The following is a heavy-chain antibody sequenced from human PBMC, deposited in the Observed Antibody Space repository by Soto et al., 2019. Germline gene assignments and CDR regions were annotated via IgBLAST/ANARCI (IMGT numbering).Heavy chain of an antibody. CDR3: AKENRLTAYDFSPYDL. CDR1: GFTFTSYA. Sequence: TGGSLRLSCAASGFTFTSYALSWVRQAPGKGLEWVAGIRGPGDKTYYADFVKGRFTISRDNAENTVYLMMKSLRPDDSAVYYCAKENRLTAYDFSPYDLWGQGTRVTVSS. D-gene: IGHD3-3*01. CDR2: IRGPGDKT. J-gene: IGHJ5*02. V-gene: IGHV3-23*01.